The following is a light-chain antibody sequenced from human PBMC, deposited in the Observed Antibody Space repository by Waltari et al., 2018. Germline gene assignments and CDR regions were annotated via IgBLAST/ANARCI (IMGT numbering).Light chain of an antibody. J-gene: IGLJ2*01. CDR1: SSDVGGYNY. CDR3: CSYAGSYTVV. Sequence: QSALTQPRSVSGSPGQSVTIPCTGTSSDVGGYNYVSWYQQHPGKAPTLMLYDVSKRPSGVPVRFSGSKSGNTASLTISGLQTEDEADYFCCSYAGSYTVVFGGGTKLTVL. V-gene: IGLV2-11*01. CDR2: DVS.